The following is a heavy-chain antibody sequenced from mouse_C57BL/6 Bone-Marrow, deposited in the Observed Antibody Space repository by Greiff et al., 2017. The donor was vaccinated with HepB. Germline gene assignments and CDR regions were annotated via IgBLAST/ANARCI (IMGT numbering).Heavy chain of an antibody. CDR1: GFTFSDYG. V-gene: IGHV5-15*01. CDR3: ARHTTPHWYFDV. D-gene: IGHD1-1*01. CDR2: ISNLAYSI. J-gene: IGHJ1*03. Sequence: EVKLMESGGGLVQPGGSLKLSCAASGFTFSDYGMAWVRQAPRKGPEWVAFISNLAYSIYYADTVTGRFTISRENAKNTLYLERSSLRSEDTAMYYCARHTTPHWYFDVWGTGTTVTVSS.